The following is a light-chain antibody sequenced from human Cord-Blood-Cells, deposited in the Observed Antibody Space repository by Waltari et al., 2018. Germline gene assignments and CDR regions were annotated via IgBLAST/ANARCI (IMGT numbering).Light chain of an antibody. CDR3: QQYNNWPTWT. V-gene: IGKV3-15*01. J-gene: IGKJ1*01. Sequence: EIVLTQSPATMSVSPGQRATLSCRASQSVSSNLTWNQQKPGQAPSLLIYGASTRATGIPARFSGSGSGTEFTLTISSLQSEDFAVYYCQQYNNWPTWTFGQGTKVEIK. CDR2: GAS. CDR1: QSVSSN.